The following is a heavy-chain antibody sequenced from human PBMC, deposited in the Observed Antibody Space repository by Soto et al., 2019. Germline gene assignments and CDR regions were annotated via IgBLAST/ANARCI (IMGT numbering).Heavy chain of an antibody. D-gene: IGHD2-15*01. CDR1: GDSVSSNRSA. CDR3: ASEGAASTDYGGNIDY. CDR2: TYYRSKWYD. Sequence: PSQTLSLTCAISGDSVSSNRSAWNWIRQSQSRGLEWLGRTYYRSKWYDDYAVSVKGRITINPDTSKNQFSLHLNSVTPEDTAVYYCASEGAASTDYGGNIDYWGPGTLVTVSS. J-gene: IGHJ4*02. V-gene: IGHV6-1*01.